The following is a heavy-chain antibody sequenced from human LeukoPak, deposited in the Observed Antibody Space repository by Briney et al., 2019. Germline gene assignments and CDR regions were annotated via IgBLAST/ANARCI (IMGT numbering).Heavy chain of an antibody. J-gene: IGHJ4*02. CDR1: GGSISSYY. Sequence: SETLSLTCTVSGGSISSYYWSWIRQPPGKGLEWIGYIYYSGSTNYNPSLKSRVTISVGTSKNQFSLKLSSVTAADTAVYYCARSSPAMVTYWGQGTLVTVSS. V-gene: IGHV4-59*01. D-gene: IGHD5-18*01. CDR3: ARSSPAMVTY. CDR2: IYYSGST.